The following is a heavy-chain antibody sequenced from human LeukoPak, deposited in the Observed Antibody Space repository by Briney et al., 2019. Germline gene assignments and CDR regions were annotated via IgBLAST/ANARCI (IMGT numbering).Heavy chain of an antibody. V-gene: IGHV1-46*01. CDR3: ASPGRDGYNSHFDY. Sequence: ASVKVSSKASGYTFTIYYMHWVRQAPGQGLEWMGVINPSGGSTSYAQKFQGRVTMTRDTSTSTVYMELSSLRSEDTAAYYCASPGRDGYNSHFDYWGQGTLGTVSS. J-gene: IGHJ4*02. CDR1: GYTFTIYY. D-gene: IGHD5-24*01. CDR2: INPSGGST.